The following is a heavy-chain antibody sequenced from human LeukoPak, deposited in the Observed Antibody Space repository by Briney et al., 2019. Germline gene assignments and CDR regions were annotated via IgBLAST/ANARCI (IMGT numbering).Heavy chain of an antibody. V-gene: IGHV3-30*03. CDR3: ARGFDGFYGFDI. Sequence: GGSLRLSCAASGFTFSSHGMHWVRQAPGKGLEWVADISYDGSNKYYADSVKGRFTISRDNSKNTLYLHMNSLRAEDTAVYYCARGFDGFYGFDIWGQGTMVTVSS. CDR1: GFTFSSHG. CDR2: ISYDGSNK. J-gene: IGHJ3*02. D-gene: IGHD5-24*01.